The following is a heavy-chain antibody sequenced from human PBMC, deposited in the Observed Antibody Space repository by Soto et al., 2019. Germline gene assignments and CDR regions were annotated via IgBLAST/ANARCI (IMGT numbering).Heavy chain of an antibody. CDR2: IYPGDSDT. D-gene: IGHD1-26*01. CDR1: GYSFASHW. V-gene: IGHV5-51*03. Sequence: PXESLTISFKGSGYSFASHWVAWVRQMPEKGLEWIGTIYPGDSDTKYSPAFRGQVTISADTSVSTAYLQWRSLEATDSAIYYCARYSGSYWHYLDFWGQGALVTVSS. J-gene: IGHJ4*02. CDR3: ARYSGSYWHYLDF.